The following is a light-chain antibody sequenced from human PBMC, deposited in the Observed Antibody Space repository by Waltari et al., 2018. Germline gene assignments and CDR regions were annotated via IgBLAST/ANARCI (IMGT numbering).Light chain of an antibody. V-gene: IGLV2-23*02. CDR2: EVS. Sequence: QSALTQPASVSGSPGQSITVSCTGTSSDVGSYNLVSWYQHHPPKAPKLMIYEVSKRHSGVSTPFSGSRSGNTASLSISGLQPEDEADYYCCSYAGANTYVFGSGTKVTVL. J-gene: IGLJ1*01. CDR1: SSDVGSYNL. CDR3: CSYAGANTYV.